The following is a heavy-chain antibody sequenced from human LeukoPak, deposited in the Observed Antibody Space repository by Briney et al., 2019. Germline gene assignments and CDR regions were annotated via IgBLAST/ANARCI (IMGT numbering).Heavy chain of an antibody. D-gene: IGHD2-8*01. V-gene: IGHV3-13*04. Sequence: GGSLRLSCAASGFTFSSYDMHWVRQATGKGLEWVSGIGTAGDTYYSGSVKGRFTISRENAKNSFYLRMNSLRAGDTAVYYCARGNGPSYYGLDVWGQGTTVTVSS. CDR1: GFTFSSYD. J-gene: IGHJ6*02. CDR2: IGTAGDT. CDR3: ARGNGPSYYGLDV.